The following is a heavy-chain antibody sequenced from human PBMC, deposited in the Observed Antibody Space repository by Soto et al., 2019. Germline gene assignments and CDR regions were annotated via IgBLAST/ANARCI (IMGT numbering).Heavy chain of an antibody. CDR2: INHSGST. D-gene: IGHD2-15*01. Sequence: SQTLSLTCAVDGGSFSGYYCRWIRQPPGKGLEWIGEINHSGSTNYNPSLKSRVTISVDTSKNQFSLKLSSVTAADTAVYYCARGPRPNIVVVVAATFFLHFDSWGQGTLVTVSS. CDR1: GGSFSGYY. J-gene: IGHJ4*02. CDR3: ARGPRPNIVVVVAATFFLHFDS. V-gene: IGHV4-34*01.